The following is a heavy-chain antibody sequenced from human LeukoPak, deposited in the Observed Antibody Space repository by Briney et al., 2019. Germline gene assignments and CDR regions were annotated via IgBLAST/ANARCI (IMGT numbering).Heavy chain of an antibody. CDR2: IWYDGSNK. CDR3: AKGDCSDPFEY. Sequence: GGSLRLSCAASGFTFSSYGMHWVRQAPGKGLEWVAVIWYDGSNKYYADSVKGRFTISRDNSENTLFLQMNTLRAEDTAVYYCAKGDCSDPFEYWGQGTLVTVSS. V-gene: IGHV3-33*06. D-gene: IGHD2-21*01. J-gene: IGHJ4*02. CDR1: GFTFSSYG.